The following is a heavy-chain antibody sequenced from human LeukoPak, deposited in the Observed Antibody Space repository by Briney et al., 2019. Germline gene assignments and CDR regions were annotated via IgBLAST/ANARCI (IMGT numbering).Heavy chain of an antibody. J-gene: IGHJ4*02. CDR1: GGSISGSSYY. CDR2: IYYSGST. CDR3: ARVYSSGWYAYFDY. D-gene: IGHD6-19*01. Sequence: SETLSLTCTVSGGSISGSSYYWGWIRQHPGKGLEWIGYIYYSGSTYYNPSLKSRVTISVDTSKNQFSLKLSSVTAADTAVYYCARVYSSGWYAYFDYWGQGTLVTVSS. V-gene: IGHV4-31*03.